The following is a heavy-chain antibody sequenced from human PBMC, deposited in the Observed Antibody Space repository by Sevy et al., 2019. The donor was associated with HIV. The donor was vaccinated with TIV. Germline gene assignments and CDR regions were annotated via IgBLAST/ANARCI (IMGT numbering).Heavy chain of an antibody. J-gene: IGHJ3*02. CDR3: ASGYSSGGAFDI. Sequence: GGSLRLSCAASGFPLSSYGMSWVRQAPGKGLEWVSSITGGGDNTYADSVKGRFAISRDNSKNTLYLQMNSLRAEDTAVYYCASGYSSGGAFDIWGQGTMVTVSS. CDR1: GFPLSSYG. V-gene: IGHV3-23*01. D-gene: IGHD5-18*01. CDR2: ITGGGDNT.